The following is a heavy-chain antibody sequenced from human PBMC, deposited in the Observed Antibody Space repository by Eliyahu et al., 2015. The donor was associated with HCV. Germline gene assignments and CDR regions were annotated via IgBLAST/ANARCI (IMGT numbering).Heavy chain of an antibody. V-gene: IGHV3-21*02. CDR3: TKMGTYYGMDV. J-gene: IGHJ6*02. Sequence: EAQLVESGGGLVKPGESLKLSCAASGFSFSGYDMNWVRQAPGKGLGWVARISSSSNYIYYTDSLKGRFTISRDNAKNSLYLQMNSLRVEDTAVYYCTKMGTYYGMDVWGQGTTVTVSS. D-gene: IGHD5-24*01. CDR1: GFSFSGYD. CDR2: ISSSSNYI.